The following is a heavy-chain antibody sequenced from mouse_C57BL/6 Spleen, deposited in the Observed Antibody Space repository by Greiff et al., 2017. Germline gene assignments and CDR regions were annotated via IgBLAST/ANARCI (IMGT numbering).Heavy chain of an antibody. CDR1: GFTFSSYA. D-gene: IGHD2-4*01. J-gene: IGHJ3*01. CDR3: ARDNDYDYSAWFAY. V-gene: IGHV5-4*01. Sequence: EVHLVESGGGLVKPGGSLKLSCAASGFTFSSYAMSWVRQTPEKRLEWVATISDGGSYTYYPDNVKGRFTISRDNAKNNLYLQMSHLKSEDTAMYYCARDNDYDYSAWFAYWGQGTLVTVSA. CDR2: ISDGGSYT.